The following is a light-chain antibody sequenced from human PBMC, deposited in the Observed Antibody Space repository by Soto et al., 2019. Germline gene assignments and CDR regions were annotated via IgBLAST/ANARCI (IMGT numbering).Light chain of an antibody. V-gene: IGKV3-20*01. J-gene: IGKJ1*01. CDR2: GAS. Sequence: ETVLTQSPGTLSLSPGERATLSCRASQTIGNSYLAWYQQKPGQAPRLLIYGASSRATGIPDRFSGSASGTDFTLTISRLEPEDFVVYYCQQYGSSPWTFGQGTKVEIK. CDR1: QTIGNSY. CDR3: QQYGSSPWT.